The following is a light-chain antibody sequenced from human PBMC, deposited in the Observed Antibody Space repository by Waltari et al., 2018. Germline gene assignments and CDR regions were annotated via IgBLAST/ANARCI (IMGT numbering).Light chain of an antibody. V-gene: IGKV2-30*02. Sequence: DVVMTXXXXSLPVXLGQPASISCXXSQSLVPSEGNTYLNWFQQRPGQSPRRLIYKVSNRDSGVPXRFSGSGSGTDFTLXIXXVEAEXVGXYXCMXGTHWSPWXXGXGXKVXIX. CDR1: QSLVPSEGNTY. CDR2: KVS. J-gene: IGKJ1*01. CDR3: MXGTHWSPWX.